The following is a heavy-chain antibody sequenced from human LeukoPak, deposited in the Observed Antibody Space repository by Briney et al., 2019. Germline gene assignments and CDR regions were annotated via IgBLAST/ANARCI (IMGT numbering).Heavy chain of an antibody. V-gene: IGHV5-10-1*01. D-gene: IGHD6-13*01. Sequence: GESLKISCKGSGYSFTSYWISWVRQMPGKGLEWMGRIDPSDSYTNYSPSFQGHVTISADKSISTAYLQWSSLKASDTAMYYCARERSSSGDYYYGMDVWGQGTTVTVSS. CDR3: ARERSSSGDYYYGMDV. CDR2: IDPSDSYT. J-gene: IGHJ6*02. CDR1: GYSFTSYW.